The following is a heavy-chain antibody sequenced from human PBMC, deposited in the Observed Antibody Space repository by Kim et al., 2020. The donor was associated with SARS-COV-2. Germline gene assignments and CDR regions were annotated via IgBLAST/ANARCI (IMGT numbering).Heavy chain of an antibody. Sequence: DSVKGRFTISRDNSKNTLYLQMNSLRAEDTAVYYCARDGGDIAMVTYFDYWGQGTLVTVSS. V-gene: IGHV3-30*01. D-gene: IGHD5-18*01. J-gene: IGHJ4*02. CDR3: ARDGGDIAMVTYFDY.